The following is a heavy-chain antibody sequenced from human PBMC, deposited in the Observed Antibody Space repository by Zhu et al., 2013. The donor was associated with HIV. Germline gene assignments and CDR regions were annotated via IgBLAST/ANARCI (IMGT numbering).Heavy chain of an antibody. CDR1: GGSFSGYY. CDR2: INHSGST. V-gene: IGHV4-34*01. Sequence: QVQLQQWGAGLLKPSETLSLTCAVYGGSFSGYYWSWIRQPPGTGLEWIGEINHSGSTNYNPSLKSRVTISVDTSKNQFSLKLSSVTAADTAVYYCARVGDSSGYYYIRPYYYGMDVWGQGTTVTVSS. D-gene: IGHD3-22*01. J-gene: IGHJ6*02. CDR3: ARVGDSSGYYYIRPYYYGMDV.